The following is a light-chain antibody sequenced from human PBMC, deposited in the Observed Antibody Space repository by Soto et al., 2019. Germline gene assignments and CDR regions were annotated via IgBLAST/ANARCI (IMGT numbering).Light chain of an antibody. J-gene: IGLJ2*01. CDR2: NVS. CDR3: SSYTSASTPLV. CDR1: GSDVGGYNY. Sequence: QSALTQPASVSWSPGQSITISCTGTGSDVGGYNYVSWYQQHPGKAPKVMIYNVSNRPSGVSNRFSGSKSGNTASLTISGLQAEDEADYYFSSYTSASTPLVFGGGTKVTV. V-gene: IGLV2-14*01.